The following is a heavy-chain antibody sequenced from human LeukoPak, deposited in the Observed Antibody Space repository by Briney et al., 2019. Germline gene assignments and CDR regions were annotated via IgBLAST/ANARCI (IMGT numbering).Heavy chain of an antibody. CDR2: INPNSGGT. CDR3: ARDYYGSGSAQPGYYYYMDV. V-gene: IGHV1-2*02. J-gene: IGHJ6*03. D-gene: IGHD3-10*01. CDR1: GGTFSSCA. Sequence: ASVKVPCKASGGTFSSCAISWVRQAPGQGLEWMGWINPNSGGTNYAQKFQGRVTMTRDTSISTAYMELSRLRSDDTAVYYCARDYYGSGSAQPGYYYYMDVWGRGTTVTISS.